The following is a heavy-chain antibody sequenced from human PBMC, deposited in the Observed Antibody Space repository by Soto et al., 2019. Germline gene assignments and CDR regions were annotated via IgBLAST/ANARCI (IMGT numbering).Heavy chain of an antibody. CDR1: GFSFSNAN. V-gene: IGHV3-33*01. Sequence: QVQLVESGGGVLQPGRSLRLSCAASGFSFSNANMHWVRQAPGRGLDWVAGIYLDGGNKYYADSVKGRFTISRDNSKNTLYLQMNSLRAEDTAVYYCARDMAIIHPPFDHWGQGALVTVSS. D-gene: IGHD3-10*01. J-gene: IGHJ4*02. CDR2: IYLDGGNK. CDR3: ARDMAIIHPPFDH.